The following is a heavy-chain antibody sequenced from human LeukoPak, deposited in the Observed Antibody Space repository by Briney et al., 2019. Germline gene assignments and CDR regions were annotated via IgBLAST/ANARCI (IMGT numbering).Heavy chain of an antibody. CDR2: IYSGGST. CDR3: ARDRGIAVAGMWSAYFDY. D-gene: IGHD6-19*01. Sequence: GGSLRLSCAASGFTVSSNYMSWVRQAPGKGLEWVSVIYSGGSTYYADSVKGRFTISRDNSKNTLYLQMNSLRAEDTAVYYCARDRGIAVAGMWSAYFDYWGQGTLVTVSS. V-gene: IGHV3-66*01. J-gene: IGHJ4*02. CDR1: GFTVSSNY.